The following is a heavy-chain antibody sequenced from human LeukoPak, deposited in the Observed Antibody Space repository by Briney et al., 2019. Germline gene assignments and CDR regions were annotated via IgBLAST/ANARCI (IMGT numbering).Heavy chain of an antibody. Sequence: PGGSPRLSCAASGFTFSSYGMHWVRQAPGKGLEWVAFIRYDGSNKYYADSVKGRFTISRDNSKNTLYLQMNSLRAEDTAVYYCARESLTGTPQYYFDYWGQGTLVTVSS. D-gene: IGHD1-7*01. J-gene: IGHJ4*02. CDR3: ARESLTGTPQYYFDY. V-gene: IGHV3-30*02. CDR1: GFTFSSYG. CDR2: IRYDGSNK.